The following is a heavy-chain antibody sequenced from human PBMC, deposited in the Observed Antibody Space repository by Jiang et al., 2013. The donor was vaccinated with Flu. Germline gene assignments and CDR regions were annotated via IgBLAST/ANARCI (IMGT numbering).Heavy chain of an antibody. CDR3: ARGGCSGGSCYPDQTIY. D-gene: IGHD2-15*01. Sequence: NYAQKFQGRVTMTRDTSISTAYMELSRLRSDDTAVYYCARGGCSGGSCYPDQTIYWGQGTLVTVSS. J-gene: IGHJ4*02. V-gene: IGHV1-2*02.